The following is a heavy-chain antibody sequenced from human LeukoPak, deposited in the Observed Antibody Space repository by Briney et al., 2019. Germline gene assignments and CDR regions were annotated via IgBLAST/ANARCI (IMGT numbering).Heavy chain of an antibody. CDR2: IYSGGST. CDR3: ARVGDYDILTGYSPYYFDY. V-gene: IGHV3-53*04. D-gene: IGHD3-9*01. Sequence: SGGSLRLSCAASGFTVSSNYMSWVRQAPGKGLEWVSVIYSGGSTYYADSVKGRFTISRHNSKNTLYLQMNSLRAEDTAVYYCARVGDYDILTGYSPYYFDYWGQGTLVTVSS. J-gene: IGHJ4*02. CDR1: GFTVSSNY.